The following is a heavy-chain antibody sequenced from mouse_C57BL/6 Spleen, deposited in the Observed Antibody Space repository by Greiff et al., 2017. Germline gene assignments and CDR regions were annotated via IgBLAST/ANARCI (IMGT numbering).Heavy chain of an antibody. J-gene: IGHJ4*01. D-gene: IGHD2-5*01. Sequence: VQLKESEGGLVQPGSSMKLSCTASGFTFSDYYMAWVRQVPETGLEWVAHINYDGSSTYYLDSLKSRFIFSRDNAKNILYLQMRSLKSEDTDTYFCATYRSYLDYARDYWGQGTSVTVSS. CDR2: INYDGSST. CDR3: ATYRSYLDYARDY. CDR1: GFTFSDYY. V-gene: IGHV5-16*01.